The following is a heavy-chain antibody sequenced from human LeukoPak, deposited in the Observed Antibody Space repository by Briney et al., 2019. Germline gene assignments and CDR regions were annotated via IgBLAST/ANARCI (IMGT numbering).Heavy chain of an antibody. CDR3: ARDRIAAAGFDAFDM. D-gene: IGHD6-13*01. CDR1: AYTFTIYY. CDR2: INPSGGST. Sequence: ASVTVSFKSSAYTFTIYYMHWVRQAPGQGLEWMGIINPSGGSTSYAQKFQGRVIMTRDMSTSTVYMELSSLRSEDTAVYYCARDRIAAAGFDAFDMWGQGTMVTVSS. J-gene: IGHJ3*02. V-gene: IGHV1-46*01.